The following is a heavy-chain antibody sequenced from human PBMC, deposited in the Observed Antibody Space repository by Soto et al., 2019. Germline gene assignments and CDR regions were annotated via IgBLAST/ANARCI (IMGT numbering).Heavy chain of an antibody. V-gene: IGHV4-31*03. CDR1: GDSISTAVHY. CDR2: FYYTGST. J-gene: IGHJ3*02. CDR3: ARHLYPVRDAFDI. D-gene: IGHD2-2*02. Sequence: QVQLQESGPGLVKPSQTLSLTCTVSGDSISTAVHYWSWIRQHPGKGLEWIGYFYYTGSTYYNPSLKSRVTISVDTSNNQFSLKPSSMTAADTAVYYCARHLYPVRDAFDIWGLGTMVTVSS.